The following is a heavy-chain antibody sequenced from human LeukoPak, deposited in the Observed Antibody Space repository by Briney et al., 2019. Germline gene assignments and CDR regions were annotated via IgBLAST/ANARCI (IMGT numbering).Heavy chain of an antibody. V-gene: IGHV4-34*01. Sequence: PSETLSLTCAVYGGSFSGYYWSWVRQPPGKGLEWIGQINHSGSTNYNPSLKTRVTISIDTSKNQFSLKVTSVTAADTAVYYCARSTNLFDYWGQGTLVTVSS. CDR1: GGSFSGYY. J-gene: IGHJ4*02. CDR3: ARSTNLFDY. D-gene: IGHD2-8*01. CDR2: INHSGST.